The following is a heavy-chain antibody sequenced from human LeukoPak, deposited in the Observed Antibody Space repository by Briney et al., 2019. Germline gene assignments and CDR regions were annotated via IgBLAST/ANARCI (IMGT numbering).Heavy chain of an antibody. CDR2: TYYRSKWYN. Sequence: SQTLSLTCAISGDSVSSNNAAWNWIRQSPSRGLEWLGRTYYRSKWYNDYAVTVTSRIIIKPDTSKNQFSLQLNSVTPGDTAVYYCARSSGWLDYWGQGTLVTVSS. V-gene: IGHV6-1*01. CDR3: ARSSGWLDY. CDR1: GDSVSSNNAA. D-gene: IGHD6-19*01. J-gene: IGHJ4*02.